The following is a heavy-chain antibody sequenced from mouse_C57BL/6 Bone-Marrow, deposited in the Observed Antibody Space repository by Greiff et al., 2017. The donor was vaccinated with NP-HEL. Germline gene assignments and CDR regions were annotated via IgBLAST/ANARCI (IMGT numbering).Heavy chain of an antibody. V-gene: IGHV8-12*01. J-gene: IGHJ1*03. D-gene: IGHD1-1*01. Sequence: QVTLKESGPGILQSSQTLSLTCSFSGFSLSTSGMGVSWIRQPSGKGLEWLAHIYWDDDKRYNPSLKSRLTISKDTSRNQVFLKITSVDTADTATYYCAHYYYGSSLYWYFDVWGTGTTVTVSS. CDR1: GFSLSTSGMG. CDR3: AHYYYGSSLYWYFDV. CDR2: IYWDDDK.